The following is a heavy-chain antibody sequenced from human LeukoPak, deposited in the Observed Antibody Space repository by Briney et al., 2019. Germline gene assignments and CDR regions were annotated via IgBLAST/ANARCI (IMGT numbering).Heavy chain of an antibody. V-gene: IGHV1-46*01. CDR1: GYIFTSYY. J-gene: IGHJ6*03. D-gene: IGHD6-19*01. Sequence: ASVKVSCKASGYIFTSYYMHWVRQAPGQGLEWMGIINPSGGSTSYTQKFQGRVTMTRDTSTSTVYMELSSLRSEDTAVYYCARGVPYSSGGGYYYMDVWGKGTTVTISS. CDR3: ARGVPYSSGGGYYYMDV. CDR2: INPSGGST.